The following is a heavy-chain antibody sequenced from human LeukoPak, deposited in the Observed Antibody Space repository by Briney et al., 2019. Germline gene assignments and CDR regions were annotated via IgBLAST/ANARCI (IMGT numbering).Heavy chain of an antibody. J-gene: IGHJ4*02. CDR1: GYIFTSYG. D-gene: IGHD3-22*01. V-gene: IGHV1-18*01. Sequence: PGASVKVSCKASGYIFTSYGISWVRQAPGQGLEWMGWISAYNGNTNYAQKLQGRVTMTTDTSTSTAYTELRSLRSDDTAVYYCARDEYYYDSSGYSLFDYWGQGTLVTVSS. CDR2: ISAYNGNT. CDR3: ARDEYYYDSSGYSLFDY.